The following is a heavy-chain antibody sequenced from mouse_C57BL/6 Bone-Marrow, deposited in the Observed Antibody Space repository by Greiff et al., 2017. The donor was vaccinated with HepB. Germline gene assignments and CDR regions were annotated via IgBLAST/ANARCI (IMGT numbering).Heavy chain of an antibody. CDR1: GFSFTSYG. Sequence: VQLQQSGPGLVQPSQSLSITCTVSGFSFTSYGVHWVRQSPGKGLEWLGVIWSGGSTDYNAAFISRLSISKDNSKSQVFFKMNSLQADDTAIYYCARLSPYAMDYWGQGTSVTVSS. J-gene: IGHJ4*01. D-gene: IGHD6-2*01. V-gene: IGHV2-2*01. CDR3: ARLSPYAMDY. CDR2: IWSGGST.